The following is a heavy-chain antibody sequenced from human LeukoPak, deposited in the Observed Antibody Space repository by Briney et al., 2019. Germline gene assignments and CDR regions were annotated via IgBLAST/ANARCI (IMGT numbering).Heavy chain of an antibody. CDR3: ARHSPYYYDSSGYYHLADNWFDP. CDR2: LYYSGST. CDR1: GVSISSSSYY. J-gene: IGHJ5*02. Sequence: SETLSLTCTVSGVSISSSSYYWGWIRHPPGKGQECLGSLYYSGSTYYSPSLKSRVTISVDTSKNQFSLKLSSVTAADTAVYYCARHSPYYYDSSGYYHLADNWFDPWGQGTLVTVSS. V-gene: IGHV4-39*01. D-gene: IGHD3-22*01.